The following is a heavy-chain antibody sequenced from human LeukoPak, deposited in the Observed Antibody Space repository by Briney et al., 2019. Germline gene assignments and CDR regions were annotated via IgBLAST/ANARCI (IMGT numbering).Heavy chain of an antibody. Sequence: SETLSLTCTVSGDSISSGSYYWSWIRQPAGKGLEWIGRIYTSGSINYNPSLKSRVTISVDTSKNQFSLQLNSVTAADTAVYYCARDPNYDILTGYYPESGAFDIWGQGTMVTVSS. CDR1: GDSISSGSYY. D-gene: IGHD3-9*01. J-gene: IGHJ3*02. V-gene: IGHV4-61*02. CDR2: IYTSGSI. CDR3: ARDPNYDILTGYYPESGAFDI.